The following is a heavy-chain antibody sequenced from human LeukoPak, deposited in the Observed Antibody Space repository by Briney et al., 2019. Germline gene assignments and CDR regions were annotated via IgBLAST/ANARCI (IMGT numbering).Heavy chain of an antibody. Sequence: ASVKVSCKASGYTLTGYFMHWVRQAPGQGLEWMGWINPNSGGTNYAQKFQGRVTMTRDTSISTAYMELSRLRSDDTAVYYCARVVPAARRTYNWFDPWGQGTLVTVSS. V-gene: IGHV1-2*02. J-gene: IGHJ5*02. CDR1: GYTLTGYF. D-gene: IGHD2-2*01. CDR2: INPNSGGT. CDR3: ARVVPAARRTYNWFDP.